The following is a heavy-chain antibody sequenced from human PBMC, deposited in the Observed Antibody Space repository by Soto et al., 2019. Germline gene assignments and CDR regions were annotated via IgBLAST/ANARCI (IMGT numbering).Heavy chain of an antibody. V-gene: IGHV1-2*02. Sequence: ASVKVSCKASGYTFTGYYMHWVRQAPGQGLEWMGWINPNSGGTNYAQKFQGRVTMTRDTSISTAYMELSRLRSDDTAVYYCARNGRYCSGGSCYSRYYYYGMDVWGQGTTVTV. CDR1: GYTFTGYY. CDR3: ARNGRYCSGGSCYSRYYYYGMDV. D-gene: IGHD2-15*01. J-gene: IGHJ6*02. CDR2: INPNSGGT.